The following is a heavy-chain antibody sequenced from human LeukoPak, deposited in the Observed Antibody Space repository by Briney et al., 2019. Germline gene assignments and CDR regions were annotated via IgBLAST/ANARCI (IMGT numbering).Heavy chain of an antibody. J-gene: IGHJ4*02. Sequence: GGSLRLSCAASGFTFDDYGMSWVRQAPGRGLEWVSGINWNGGSTGYADSVKGRFTISRDNAKNSLYLQMNSLRAEDTALYYCARVLPSYCGGDCYSGSKDYWGQGTLVTVSS. CDR2: INWNGGST. CDR1: GFTFDDYG. V-gene: IGHV3-20*04. D-gene: IGHD2-21*02. CDR3: ARVLPSYCGGDCYSGSKDY.